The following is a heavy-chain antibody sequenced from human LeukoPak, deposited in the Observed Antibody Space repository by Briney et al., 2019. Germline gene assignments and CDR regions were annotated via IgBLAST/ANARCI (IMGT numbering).Heavy chain of an antibody. CDR3: ARVSGEGEWELFDY. Sequence: GGSLRLSCAASGFTFSTYAMNWVRQAPGKGLEWVSSISSSGSYIYYADSVKGRFTISRDNAKNSLYLQMNSLRAEDTAVYYCARVSGEGEWELFDYWGQGTLVTVSS. J-gene: IGHJ4*02. V-gene: IGHV3-21*01. CDR2: ISSSGSYI. CDR1: GFTFSTYA. D-gene: IGHD1-26*01.